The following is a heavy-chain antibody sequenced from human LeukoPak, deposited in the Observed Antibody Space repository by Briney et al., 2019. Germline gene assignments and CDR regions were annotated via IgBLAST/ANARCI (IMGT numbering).Heavy chain of an antibody. V-gene: IGHV3-23*01. CDR1: GFTFSSYA. J-gene: IGHJ4*02. CDR2: ISGSGGST. D-gene: IGHD3-22*01. Sequence: GGSLRLSCEASGFTFSSYAMSWVRQAPGKGLEWVSAISGSGGSTYYADSVKGRFTISRDNSKNTLYLQMNSLRAEDTAVYYCAKDQLGYYYDSSGPDYWGQGTLVTVSS. CDR3: AKDQLGYYYDSSGPDY.